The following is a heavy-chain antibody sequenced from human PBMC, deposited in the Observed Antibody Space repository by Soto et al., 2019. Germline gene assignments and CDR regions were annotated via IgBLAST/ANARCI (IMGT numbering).Heavy chain of an antibody. CDR2: ISGSGGST. D-gene: IGHD3-10*01. J-gene: IGHJ5*02. V-gene: IGHV3-23*01. CDR1: GFTFSSYA. CDR3: ARGPRRDYYGSGSYSPNWFDP. Sequence: GGSLRLSCAASGFTFSSYAMSWVRQAPGKGLEWVSAISGSGGSTYYADSVKGRFTISRDNAKNSLYLQMNSLRDEDTAVYYCARGPRRDYYGSGSYSPNWFDPWGQGTLVTVSS.